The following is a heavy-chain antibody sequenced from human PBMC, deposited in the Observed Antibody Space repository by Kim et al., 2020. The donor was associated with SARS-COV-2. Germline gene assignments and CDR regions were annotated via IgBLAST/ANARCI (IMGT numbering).Heavy chain of an antibody. CDR1: GFTFSSYG. J-gene: IGHJ4*02. CDR2: ISYDGSNK. Sequence: GGSLRLSCAASGFTFSSYGMHWVRQAPGKGLEWVAVISYDGSNKYYADSVKGRFTISRDNSKNTLYLQMNSLRAEDTAVYYCAKAREAGLLDYWGQGTLVTVSS. CDR3: AKAREAGLLDY. D-gene: IGHD6-19*01. V-gene: IGHV3-30*18.